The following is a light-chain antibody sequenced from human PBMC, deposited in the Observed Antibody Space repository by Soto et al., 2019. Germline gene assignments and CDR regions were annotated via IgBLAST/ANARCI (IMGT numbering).Light chain of an antibody. Sequence: QSVLTQPPSASGSPGQSVTISCTGTSSDVGGYNYVSWYQQHPGKAPKLMIYEVSKRPSGVPDRFSGSKSGNTASLTVSGLQDEDEAEYYCSSYAGSKIYVLVTGTKLTVL. V-gene: IGLV2-8*01. CDR3: SSYAGSKIYV. J-gene: IGLJ1*01. CDR2: EVS. CDR1: SSDVGGYNY.